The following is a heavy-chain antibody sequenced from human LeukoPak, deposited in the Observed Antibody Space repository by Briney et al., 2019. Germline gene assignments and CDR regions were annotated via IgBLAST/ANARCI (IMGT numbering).Heavy chain of an antibody. Sequence: ASVKVSCKASGYTFTSYYMHWVRQAPGQGLEWMGIINPSGGSTSYAQKFQGRVTMTRDTSTSTVYMELSSLRSEDTAVYYCARDRNDYGDYGGGMDVGGQGTTVTVSS. CDR1: GYTFTSYY. CDR2: INPSGGST. V-gene: IGHV1-46*01. J-gene: IGHJ6*02. D-gene: IGHD4-17*01. CDR3: ARDRNDYGDYGGGMDV.